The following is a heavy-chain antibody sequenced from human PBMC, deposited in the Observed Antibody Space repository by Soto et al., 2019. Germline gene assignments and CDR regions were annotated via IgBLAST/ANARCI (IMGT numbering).Heavy chain of an antibody. Sequence: QVQLAQSGAELKKPGSSAKVSCKASGGSFNNLAISWVRQAPGHGLEWVGGIIPIFGAADYATRFQDRVTLSADAPPSTVYMELSGLRLDDPAIYFCARPETSLDRGAPYSRYYRFGLDVWGQGTTVTVSS. CDR1: GGSFNNLA. V-gene: IGHV1-69*01. D-gene: IGHD3-10*01. CDR2: IIPIFGAA. CDR3: ARPETSLDRGAPYSRYYRFGLDV. J-gene: IGHJ6*02.